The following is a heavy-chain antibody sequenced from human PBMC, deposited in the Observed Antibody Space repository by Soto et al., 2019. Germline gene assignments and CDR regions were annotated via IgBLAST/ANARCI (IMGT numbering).Heavy chain of an antibody. V-gene: IGHV4-31*03. CDR3: ARLRIATNNYKWFDP. CDR2: IYVTGAV. D-gene: IGHD2-21*01. Sequence: SETLSLTCIVSGAAFNSGNYYWIWIRQVPGKGLEWIGHIYVTGAVDYNPSLRDRITISQDTSGRQFSLNLRLVTAADTAVYYCARLRIATNNYKWFDPWGQGTLVTVSS. J-gene: IGHJ5*02. CDR1: GAAFNSGNYY.